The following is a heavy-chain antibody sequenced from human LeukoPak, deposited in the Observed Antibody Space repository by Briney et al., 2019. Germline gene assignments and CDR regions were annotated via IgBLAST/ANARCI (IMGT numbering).Heavy chain of an antibody. J-gene: IGHJ4*02. V-gene: IGHV4-34*01. CDR1: GGSFSGYH. CDR2: INHSGGT. CDR3: ARGSEIAAAGTGFYFDY. Sequence: SETLSLTCAVYGGSFSGYHWSWIRQPPGKGLEWIAEINHSGGTIYNPSLKSVVAISVDTSKNQFSLRLRSVTAADTALYYCARGSEIAAAGTGFYFDYWGQGTLVTVSS. D-gene: IGHD6-13*01.